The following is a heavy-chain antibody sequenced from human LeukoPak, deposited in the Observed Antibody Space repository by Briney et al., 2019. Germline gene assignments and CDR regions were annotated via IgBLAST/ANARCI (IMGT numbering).Heavy chain of an antibody. D-gene: IGHD3-22*01. J-gene: IGHJ6*03. CDR2: ISWNSGSI. Sequence: GGSLRLSCAASGFTFDDYAMHWVRQAPGKGLEWVSGISWNSGSIGYADSVKGRFTISRDNAKDSLYLQMNSLRAEDTALYYCAKEMTYYYDSRGSLRYYYMDVWGKGTTVTISS. CDR1: GFTFDDYA. V-gene: IGHV3-9*01. CDR3: AKEMTYYYDSRGSLRYYYMDV.